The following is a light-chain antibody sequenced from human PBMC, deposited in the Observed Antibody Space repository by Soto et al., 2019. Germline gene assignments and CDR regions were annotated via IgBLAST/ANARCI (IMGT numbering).Light chain of an antibody. V-gene: IGLV2-14*01. CDR1: XSDVGGYNY. CDR2: EVS. Sequence: QSVLTQPASVSGSPGQSFTISCTGTXSDVGGYNYVSWYQQHPGKAPKLMIYEVSNRPSGVSNRFSGSKSGNTASLTISGLQAEDEADYYCSSYTGSSTLYVFGTGTKVTVL. J-gene: IGLJ1*01. CDR3: SSYTGSSTLYV.